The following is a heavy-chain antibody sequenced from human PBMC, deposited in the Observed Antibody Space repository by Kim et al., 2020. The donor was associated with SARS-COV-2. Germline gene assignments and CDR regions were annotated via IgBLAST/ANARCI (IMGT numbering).Heavy chain of an antibody. CDR2: IWYDGSNK. D-gene: IGHD6-19*01. Sequence: GGSLRLSCAASGFTFSSYGMHWVRQAPGKGLEWVAVIWYDGSNKYYADSVKGRFTISRDNSKNTLYLQMNSLRTEDTAVYYCAKEQAKAKAGTRYYLPYWGQGTLVTVSS. V-gene: IGHV3-33*06. CDR3: AKEQAKAKAGTRYYLPY. CDR1: GFTFSSYG. J-gene: IGHJ4*02.